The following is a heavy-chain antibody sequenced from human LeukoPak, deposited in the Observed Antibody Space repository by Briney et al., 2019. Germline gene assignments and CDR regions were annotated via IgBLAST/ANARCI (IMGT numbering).Heavy chain of an antibody. CDR3: AKDYKAVAGTFDY. CDR1: GFTFSSYS. CDR2: ISVSGGST. J-gene: IGHJ4*02. V-gene: IGHV3-23*01. Sequence: PAGGSLRLSCAASGFTFSSYSMNWVRQAPGRGLEWVSVISVSGGSTDYADSVRGRFTVSRDNSKNTLYLQMSSLRAEDTAVYYCAKDYKAVAGTFDYWGQGTLVTVSS. D-gene: IGHD6-19*01.